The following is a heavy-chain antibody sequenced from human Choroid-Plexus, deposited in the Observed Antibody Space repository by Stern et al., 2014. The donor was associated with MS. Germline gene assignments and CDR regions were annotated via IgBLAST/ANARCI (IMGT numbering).Heavy chain of an antibody. CDR1: GFTFGNYW. CDR3: ARVDKTIYGIVTQRGYGRDV. D-gene: IGHD3-3*01. J-gene: IGHJ6*02. CDR2: LQEAGTEK. V-gene: IGHV3-7*01. Sequence: EVHLVESGGGLVQPGGSLTISCTAAGFTFGNYWMTWVRQAPGNGLEWVANLQEAGTEKKYGDSGKGRFAIKRDNARNSGELQMNSKRVEDTALYYGARVDKTIYGIVTQRGYGRDVWGQGTTVSGS.